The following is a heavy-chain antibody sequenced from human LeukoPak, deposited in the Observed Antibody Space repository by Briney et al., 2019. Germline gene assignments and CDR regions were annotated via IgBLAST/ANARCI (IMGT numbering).Heavy chain of an antibody. V-gene: IGHV3-23*01. J-gene: IGHJ4*02. D-gene: IGHD3-9*01. CDR1: GFTFSSYA. CDR3: AKWSGHDILTGYYGGFDY. CDR2: INGSGGST. Sequence: PGGSLRLSCAASGFTFSSYAMSWVRQAPGKGLEWVSAINGSGGSTYYADSVKGRFTISRDNSKNTLYLQMNSLRAEDTAVYYCAKWSGHDILTGYYGGFDYWGQGTLVTVSS.